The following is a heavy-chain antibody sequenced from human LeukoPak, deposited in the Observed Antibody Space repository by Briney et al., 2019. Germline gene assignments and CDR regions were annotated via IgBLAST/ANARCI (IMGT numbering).Heavy chain of an antibody. Sequence: SETLSLTCAVSGGSINTYYWSWIRQPPGKGLEWVGYIYSTGNTNYNPSLKGRVTISLDTSKDQFSLNLSSVTAADTAVYYCAKHDTVFGAAHFYMDVWGKGTTVTVSS. D-gene: IGHD3-3*01. CDR3: AKHDTVFGAAHFYMDV. J-gene: IGHJ6*03. CDR2: IYSTGNT. V-gene: IGHV4-4*09. CDR1: GGSINTYY.